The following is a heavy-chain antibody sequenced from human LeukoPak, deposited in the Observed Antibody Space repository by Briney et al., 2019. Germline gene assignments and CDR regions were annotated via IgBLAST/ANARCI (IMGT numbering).Heavy chain of an antibody. D-gene: IGHD3-3*01. J-gene: IGHJ4*02. Sequence: PGGSLRLSCAASGFTFRSYWMSWVRKAPGKGREWVANIKQDGSEKYYVDSVKGRFTISRDNAKNSVYLQMNSLRAEDTAVYYCARNVIGVVIFDYWGQGTLVTVSS. CDR1: GFTFRSYW. CDR2: IKQDGSEK. V-gene: IGHV3-7*01. CDR3: ARNVIGVVIFDY.